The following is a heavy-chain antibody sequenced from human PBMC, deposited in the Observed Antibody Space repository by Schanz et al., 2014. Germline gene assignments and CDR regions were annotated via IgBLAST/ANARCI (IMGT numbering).Heavy chain of an antibody. D-gene: IGHD4-4*01. CDR1: GYTFTSYG. CDR2: ISTSIGNT. V-gene: IGHV1-18*01. J-gene: IGHJ6*02. Sequence: QVQLVQSGAEVKKPGASVKVSCKASGYTFTSYGITWVRQAPGQGLQWIGWISTSIGNTNYAPKVQDRVTMTTDTSTSTAYMELRSLRSEDTAVYYCASALTTWGGMDVWGQGTTVTVSS. CDR3: ASALTTWGGMDV.